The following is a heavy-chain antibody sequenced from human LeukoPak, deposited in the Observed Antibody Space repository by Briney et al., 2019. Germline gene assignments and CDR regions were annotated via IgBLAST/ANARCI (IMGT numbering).Heavy chain of an antibody. CDR2: IWYDGSNK. V-gene: IGHV3-33*01. CDR3: ARDRGGTYFYYGMDV. CDR1: GFTFSSYG. J-gene: IGHJ6*02. D-gene: IGHD3-10*01. Sequence: GGSLRLSCAASGFTFSSYGMHWVRQAPGKGLEWVAVIWYDGSNKYYVDSVKGRFTISRDNSKNTLCLQMNSLRAEDTAVYYCARDRGGTYFYYGMDVWGLGTTVTVSS.